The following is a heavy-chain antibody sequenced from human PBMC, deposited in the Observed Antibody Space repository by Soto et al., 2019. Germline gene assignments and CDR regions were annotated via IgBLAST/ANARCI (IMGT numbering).Heavy chain of an antibody. CDR1: GYTFTSYD. D-gene: IGHD3-16*02. J-gene: IGHJ4*02. CDR3: ARGYDYIWGSYRKIDY. Sequence: ASVKVSCKASGYTFTSYDINWVRQATGQGLEWMGWMNPNSGNTGYAQKFQGRVTMTRNTSISTAYMELSSLRSEDTAVYYCARGYDYIWGSYRKIDYWGQGTLVTVSS. CDR2: MNPNSGNT. V-gene: IGHV1-8*01.